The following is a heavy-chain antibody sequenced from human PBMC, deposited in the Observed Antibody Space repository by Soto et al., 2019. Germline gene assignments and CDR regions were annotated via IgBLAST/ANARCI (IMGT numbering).Heavy chain of an antibody. CDR2: ISYDGSTT. V-gene: IGHV3-30-3*01. J-gene: IGHJ4*02. Sequence: QVQLVESGGGMVQPGRSLRLSCAASGFTFRGHGMHWVRQAPRKGLDWVTFISYDGSTTYYADYVKGRFTISRDNSQNTLYLQMNSLRPADTALYFCARDCATGGTYLGIDDCCQGTLVTVSS. CDR3: ARDCATGGTYLGIDD. D-gene: IGHD1-26*01. CDR1: GFTFRGHG.